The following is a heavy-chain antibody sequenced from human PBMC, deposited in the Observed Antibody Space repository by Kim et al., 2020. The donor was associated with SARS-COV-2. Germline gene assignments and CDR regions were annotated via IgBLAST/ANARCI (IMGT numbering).Heavy chain of an antibody. V-gene: IGHV3-48*03. Sequence: GGSLRLSCTASGFTFSSYEMNWVRQAPGKGLEWVSYIIGSGTTIYYADSVRGRFTISRDNDKNSLFLQMNSLRAEDTAVLYCARGPNYSPFDYWGQGTLVTVSS. D-gene: IGHD4-4*01. CDR1: GFTFSSYE. CDR3: ARGPNYSPFDY. CDR2: IIGSGTTI. J-gene: IGHJ4*02.